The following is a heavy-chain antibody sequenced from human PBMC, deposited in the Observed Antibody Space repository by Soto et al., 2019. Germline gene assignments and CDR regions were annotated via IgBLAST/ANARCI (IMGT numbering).Heavy chain of an antibody. J-gene: IGHJ3*02. D-gene: IGHD4-17*01. CDR3: GRYGNDAFDI. CDR2: IYYSGNT. V-gene: IGHV4-39*01. CDR1: GGSISSSSYY. Sequence: KTSETLSLTCTVSGGSISSSSYYWGWIRQPPGKGPEWIGSIYYSGNTYYNPSLKSRVTISVDTSKNQFSLQLSSVTAADTAVYYCGRYGNDAFDIWGQGTMVTVSS.